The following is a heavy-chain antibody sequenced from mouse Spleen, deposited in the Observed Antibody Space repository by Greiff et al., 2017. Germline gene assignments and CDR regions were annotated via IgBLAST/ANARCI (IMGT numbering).Heavy chain of an antibody. J-gene: IGHJ2*01. V-gene: IGHV5-9*01. Sequence: EVMLVESGGGLVKLGGSLKLSCAASGFTFSSYYMSWVRQTPEKRLEWVATISSGGGSTYYPDSVKGRFTISRDNAKNTLYLQMSSLNSEDTAVYYCARGYYGSSYFDYWGQGTTLTVSS. D-gene: IGHD1-1*01. CDR2: ISSGGGST. CDR1: GFTFSSYY. CDR3: ARGYYGSSYFDY.